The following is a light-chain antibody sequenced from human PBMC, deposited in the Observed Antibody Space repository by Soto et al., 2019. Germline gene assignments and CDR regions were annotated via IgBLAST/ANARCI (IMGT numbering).Light chain of an antibody. J-gene: IGKJ5*01. CDR3: QHRSNWPPIT. V-gene: IGKV3-15*01. CDR2: GAS. Sequence: EIVMKQSPATLSVSPGERATLSCRASQSVLTNLAWYQQKPGQAPRLLIYGASTRATGIPARFSGSGSGTEFTLTISSLQSEDFAVYYCQHRSNWPPITFGQGTRLEIK. CDR1: QSVLTN.